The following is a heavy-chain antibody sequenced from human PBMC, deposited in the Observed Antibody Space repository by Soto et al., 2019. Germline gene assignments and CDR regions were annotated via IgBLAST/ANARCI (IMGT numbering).Heavy chain of an antibody. J-gene: IGHJ6*03. D-gene: IGHD3-16*02. CDR1: GGSSSSYY. Sequence: LETLPLTCTVSGGSSSSYYWSWIRQPPGKGLEWIGYIYYSGSTNYNPSLKSRVTISVDTSKNQFSLKLSSVTAADTAVYYCARGIYDYIWGSYRPSSYYYYMDVWGKGTTVTVSS. V-gene: IGHV4-59*01. CDR2: IYYSGST. CDR3: ARGIYDYIWGSYRPSSYYYYMDV.